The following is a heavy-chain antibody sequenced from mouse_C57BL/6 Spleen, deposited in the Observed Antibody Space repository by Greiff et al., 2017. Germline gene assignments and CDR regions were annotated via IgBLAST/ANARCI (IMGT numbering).Heavy chain of an antibody. Sequence: QVQLQQPGAELVRPGSSVKLSCKASGYTFTSYWMHWVKQRPIQGLEWIGNIDPSDSETHYNQKFKDKATLTVDKSSSTAYMQLSSLTSEDSAIYYCARGAYYSNFYYAMDYWGQGTSVTVSS. V-gene: IGHV1-52*01. J-gene: IGHJ4*01. D-gene: IGHD2-5*01. CDR1: GYTFTSYW. CDR3: ARGAYYSNFYYAMDY. CDR2: IDPSDSET.